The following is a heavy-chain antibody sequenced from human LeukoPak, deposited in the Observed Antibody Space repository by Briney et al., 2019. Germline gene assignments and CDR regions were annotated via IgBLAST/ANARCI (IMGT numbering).Heavy chain of an antibody. J-gene: IGHJ4*02. V-gene: IGHV1-18*01. CDR1: GYTFTSYG. Sequence: ASVKLSCKASGYTFTSYGISCVPQAPGQALEWMGWISAYNGNTNYAQKLQGRVTMTTDTSTSTAYMELRSLRSDDTAVYYCARSQWLTSFDYWGQGTLVTVSS. D-gene: IGHD6-19*01. CDR2: ISAYNGNT. CDR3: ARSQWLTSFDY.